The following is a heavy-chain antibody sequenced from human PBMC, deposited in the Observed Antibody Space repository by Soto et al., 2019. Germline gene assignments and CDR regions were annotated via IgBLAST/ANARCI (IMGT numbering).Heavy chain of an antibody. CDR1: GYSYTSYW. CDR3: ARHDCCAGGKDV. Sequence: GESLKLYCRCSGYSYTSYWLSWVRPLPGKGLAWMGRIDPSDSYTHYNPSFQGHGHISADKVNNTAYLEWSSLKGSDHALYYCARHDCCAGGKDVWGQGTRVTVSS. V-gene: IGHV5-10-1*01. D-gene: IGHD2-21*01. CDR2: IDPSDSYT. J-gene: IGHJ6*02.